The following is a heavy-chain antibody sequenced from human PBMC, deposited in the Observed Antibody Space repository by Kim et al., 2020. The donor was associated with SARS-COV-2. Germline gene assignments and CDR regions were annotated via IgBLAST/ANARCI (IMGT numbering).Heavy chain of an antibody. J-gene: IGHJ4*02. D-gene: IGHD3-10*01. V-gene: IGHV3-23*03. CDR3: ASRAYGSGSYPFDY. Sequence: ADAVKGRFTISRDNSTNTLYLQMTSLRAEDTAVYYCASRAYGSGSYPFDYWGQGTLVTVSS.